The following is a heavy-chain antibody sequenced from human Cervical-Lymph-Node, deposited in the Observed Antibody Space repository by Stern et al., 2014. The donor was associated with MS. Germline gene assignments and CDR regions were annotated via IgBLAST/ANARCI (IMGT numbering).Heavy chain of an antibody. Sequence: VQLVESGGGLVKPGGSLRLSCAASGFTFSSYSMNWVRQPPGQGLAWVSSIISSSSYIYYADSAKGRFTISRAHPNNTLYLQHNSLRAEDTAVYYCARYAMVTNFDYWGQGTLVTVSS. V-gene: IGHV3-21*01. J-gene: IGHJ4*02. CDR2: IISSSSYI. CDR3: ARYAMVTNFDY. D-gene: IGHD5-18*01. CDR1: GFTFSSYS.